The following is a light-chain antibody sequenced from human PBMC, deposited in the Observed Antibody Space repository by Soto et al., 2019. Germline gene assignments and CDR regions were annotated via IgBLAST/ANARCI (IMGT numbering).Light chain of an antibody. Sequence: EIVLTQSPGTLSLSPGERATLSCRASQSVSSSYLAWYQQKPGEAPRLLIYGASGRAAGIPDRFSGSGSGTDFTLTISRREPEDFAVYYCQQYGGSPSYTFGQGTKLEIK. CDR1: QSVSSSY. J-gene: IGKJ2*01. CDR3: QQYGGSPSYT. V-gene: IGKV3-20*01. CDR2: GAS.